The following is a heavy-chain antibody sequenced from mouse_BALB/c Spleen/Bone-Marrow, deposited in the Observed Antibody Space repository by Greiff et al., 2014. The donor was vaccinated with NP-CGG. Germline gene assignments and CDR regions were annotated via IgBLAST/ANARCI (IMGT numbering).Heavy chain of an antibody. Sequence: LQESGGELMKPGASVKISCKATGYTFSNYWIQWVKQRPGHGPEWIGEILPGSDNTNYNEKFKGKATFTADTSSNTAYMQLSSLTSEDSAVCYCARGNPFDFWGQGTTLTVSS. CDR3: ARGNPFDF. CDR1: GYTFSNYW. CDR2: ILPGSDNT. J-gene: IGHJ2*01. V-gene: IGHV1-9*01.